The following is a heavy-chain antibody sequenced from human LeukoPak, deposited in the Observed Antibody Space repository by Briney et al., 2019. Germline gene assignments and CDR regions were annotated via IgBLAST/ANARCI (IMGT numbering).Heavy chain of an antibody. D-gene: IGHD4-17*01. CDR1: GGSISSYY. CDR2: IYYSGST. Sequence: SETLSLTCTVSGGSISSYYWSWIRQPPGKGLEWIGYIYYSGSTNYNPSLKSRVTISVDTSKNQFSLKLSSVTAADTAVYYCARGDYEYFQHWGQGTLVTVSS. CDR3: ARGDYEYFQH. J-gene: IGHJ1*01. V-gene: IGHV4-59*12.